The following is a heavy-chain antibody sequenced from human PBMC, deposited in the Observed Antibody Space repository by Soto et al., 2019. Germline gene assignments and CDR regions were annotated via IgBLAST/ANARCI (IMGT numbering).Heavy chain of an antibody. V-gene: IGHV3-23*01. J-gene: IGHJ3*02. CDR3: GKDRYCSGGSCYSEWAFDI. D-gene: IGHD2-15*01. CDR2: ISGSGGST. Sequence: EVQLLESGGGLVQPGGSLRLSCAASGFTFSRYAMSWVRQAPGKGLEWVSAISGSGGSTYYADSVKARFTISRDHSKDTLYLQRNSLRAEDTAVYYCGKDRYCSGGSCYSEWAFDIWVQGTMVTVSS. CDR1: GFTFSRYA.